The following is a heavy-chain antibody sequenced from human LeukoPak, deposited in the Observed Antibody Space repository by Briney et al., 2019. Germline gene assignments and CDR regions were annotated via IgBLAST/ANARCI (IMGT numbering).Heavy chain of an antibody. J-gene: IGHJ4*02. Sequence: ASVQVSCKASGGTFSSYAISWVRQAPGQGLEWMRGIIPIFGTANYAQKFQGRVTITTDESTSTAYMELSSLRSEDTAVYYCASPRVGATHFYYWVQGTLVTVSS. CDR3: ASPRVGATHFYY. D-gene: IGHD1-26*01. CDR1: GGTFSSYA. CDR2: IIPIFGTA. V-gene: IGHV1-69*05.